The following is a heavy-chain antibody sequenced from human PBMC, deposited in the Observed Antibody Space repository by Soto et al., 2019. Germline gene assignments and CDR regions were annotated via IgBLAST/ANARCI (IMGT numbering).Heavy chain of an antibody. V-gene: IGHV3-74*01. CDR1: GFTFSSYW. Sequence: GGSLRLSCAASGFTFSSYWMHWVRQAPGKGLVWVSRINGDGSSTSYADSVKGRFTISRDNAKNTLYLQMNSLRAGDTAVYYCTRDAYYDFWSGYSGYYYYYMDVWGKGTTVTVSS. D-gene: IGHD3-3*01. J-gene: IGHJ6*03. CDR3: TRDAYYDFWSGYSGYYYYYMDV. CDR2: INGDGSST.